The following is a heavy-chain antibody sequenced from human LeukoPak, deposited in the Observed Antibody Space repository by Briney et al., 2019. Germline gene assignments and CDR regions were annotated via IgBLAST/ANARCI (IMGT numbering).Heavy chain of an antibody. V-gene: IGHV1-18*01. J-gene: IGHJ4*02. CDR3: ARGAYCSSTSCYYYDY. D-gene: IGHD2-2*01. CDR1: GYTFTSYG. Sequence: ASVKVSCMASGYTFTSYGISWVRQAPGQGLEWMGWISAYNGNTNYAQKLQGRVTMTTDTSTSTAYMELRSLRSDDTAVYYCARGAYCSSTSCYYYDYWGQGILVTVSS. CDR2: ISAYNGNT.